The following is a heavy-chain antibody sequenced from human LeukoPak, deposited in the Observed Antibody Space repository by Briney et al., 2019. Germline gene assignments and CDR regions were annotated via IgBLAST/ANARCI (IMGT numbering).Heavy chain of an antibody. D-gene: IGHD1-14*01. CDR3: ARDNLPAYYYYMDV. CDR1: GFTSSSYW. CDR2: INTDGSST. Sequence: GGSLRLSCAASGFTSSSYWMHWVRQAPGKGLVWVSRINTDGSSTSYADSVKGRFTISRDNAKNTLYLQMNSLRAEDMAAYYCARDNLPAYYYYMDVWGKGTTVTVSS. J-gene: IGHJ6*03. V-gene: IGHV3-74*01.